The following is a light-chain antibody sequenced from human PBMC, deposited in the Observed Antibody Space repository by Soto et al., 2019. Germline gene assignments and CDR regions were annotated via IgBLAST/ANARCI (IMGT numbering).Light chain of an antibody. J-gene: IGKJ1*01. Sequence: IVLTQSPGTLSLSPGERATLSCRASQSVSSNYVAWYQQKPGQAPRLLISGASNRATGTPDRFRGSGSGTDFTLTITRLEPEDFAVYYCQQYGSSGTFGQGNKVDIK. CDR1: QSVSSNY. CDR3: QQYGSSGT. V-gene: IGKV3-20*01. CDR2: GAS.